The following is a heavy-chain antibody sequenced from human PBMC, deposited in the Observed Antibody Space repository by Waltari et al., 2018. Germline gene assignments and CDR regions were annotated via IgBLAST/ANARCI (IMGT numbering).Heavy chain of an antibody. D-gene: IGHD3-10*01. CDR2: INHTGST. Sequence: QVQLQHWGAGLLKPSETLSLTCAVYGGTVSGYYWSWIRQPPGKGLEWIGEINHTGSTNYNPSLMSRVTMSVDTSKTQFSLKLNSVTAADTAVYYCARVLSPVRGAAVDYWGQGTLVTVSS. J-gene: IGHJ4*02. CDR3: ARVLSPVRGAAVDY. V-gene: IGHV4-34*01. CDR1: GGTVSGYY.